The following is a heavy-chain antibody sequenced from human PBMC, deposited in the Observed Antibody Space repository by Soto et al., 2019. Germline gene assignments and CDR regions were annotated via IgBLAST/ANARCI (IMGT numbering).Heavy chain of an antibody. CDR2: IIPIFGTA. J-gene: IGHJ6*02. V-gene: IGHV1-69*13. Sequence: SVKVSCKASGGTFSSYAISWVRQAPGQGLEWMGGIIPIFGTANYAQKFQGRVTITADESTSTAYMELSSLRFEDTAVYYCARGRRDRGWERNYYYYFGMDVWGQGTTVTVSS. D-gene: IGHD1-26*01. CDR1: GGTFSSYA. CDR3: ARGRRDRGWERNYYYYFGMDV.